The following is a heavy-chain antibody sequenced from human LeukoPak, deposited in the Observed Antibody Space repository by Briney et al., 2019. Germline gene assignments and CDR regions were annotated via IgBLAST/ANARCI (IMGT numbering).Heavy chain of an antibody. Sequence: PGGSLRLSCTVSGFTVSSDSMSWVRQAPGKGLEWVSYISSSSSATYYADSVKGRFTISRDNSKNTLYLQMNSLRAEDTAVYYCAKDRGIQLWPPQNYYMDVWGKGTTVTVSS. J-gene: IGHJ6*03. CDR2: ISSSSSAT. D-gene: IGHD5-18*01. CDR3: AKDRGIQLWPPQNYYMDV. CDR1: GFTVSSDS. V-gene: IGHV3-23*01.